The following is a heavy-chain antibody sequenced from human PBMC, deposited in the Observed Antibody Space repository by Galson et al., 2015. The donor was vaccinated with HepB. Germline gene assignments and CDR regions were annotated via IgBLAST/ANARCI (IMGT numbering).Heavy chain of an antibody. J-gene: IGHJ6*03. CDR2: IIPILGIA. Sequence: SVKVSCKASGGTFSSYAISWVRQAPGQGLEWMGRIIPILGIANYAQKFQGRVTITADKSTSTAYMELSSLRSEDTAVYYCARVKGSSSWYPKHYYYYYYMDVWGKGTTVTVSS. V-gene: IGHV1-69*04. CDR3: ARVKGSSSWYPKHYYYYYYMDV. D-gene: IGHD6-13*01. CDR1: GGTFSSYA.